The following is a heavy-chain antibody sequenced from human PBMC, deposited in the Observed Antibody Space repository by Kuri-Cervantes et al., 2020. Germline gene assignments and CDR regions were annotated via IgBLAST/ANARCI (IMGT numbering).Heavy chain of an antibody. V-gene: IGHV1-2*02. CDR3: ARRDSSGGAYVFDP. CDR2: IDPNSGGT. CDR1: GNSFGGNY. Sequence: ASVKVSCKTSGNSFGGNYLHWVRQAPGQGLEWMGWIDPNSGGTDYAQKFQGRVTMTRDTSISTAYMELSRLRSDDTAVYYCARRDSSGGAYVFDPWGQGTLVTVSS. J-gene: IGHJ5*02. D-gene: IGHD6-19*01.